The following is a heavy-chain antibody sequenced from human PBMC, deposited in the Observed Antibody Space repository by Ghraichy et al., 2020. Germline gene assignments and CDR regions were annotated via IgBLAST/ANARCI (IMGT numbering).Heavy chain of an antibody. J-gene: IGHJ4*02. CDR1: GGSFSGYY. CDR2: INHSGST. D-gene: IGHD3-9*01. CDR3: ARGIRYPTAPFDY. Sequence: SETLSLTCAVYGGSFSGYYWSWIRQPPGKGLEWIGEINHSGSTNYNPSLKSRVTISVDTSKNQFSLKLSSVTAADTAVYYCARGIRYPTAPFDYWGQGTLVTVSS. V-gene: IGHV4-34*01.